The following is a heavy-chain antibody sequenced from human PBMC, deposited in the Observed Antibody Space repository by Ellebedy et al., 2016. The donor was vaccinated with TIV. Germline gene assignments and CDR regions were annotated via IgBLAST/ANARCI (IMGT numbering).Heavy chain of an antibody. J-gene: IGHJ4*02. CDR3: ARGYGPSFFDY. Sequence: MPSETLSLTCTVPGGSISSYYWSSIRQPAGKGLEWIGRIYTSRSTNYNPSLKSRVTMSVETSKNQFSLKLSPVTAADTAVYYCARGYGPSFFDYWGQGTLATVSS. CDR2: IYTSRST. D-gene: IGHD3-16*01. V-gene: IGHV4-4*07. CDR1: GGSISSYY.